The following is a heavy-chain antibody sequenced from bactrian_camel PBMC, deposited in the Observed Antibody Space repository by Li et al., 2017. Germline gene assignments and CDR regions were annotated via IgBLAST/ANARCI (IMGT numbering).Heavy chain of an antibody. V-gene: IGHV3S53*01. Sequence: QLVESGGGSVQAGGSLRLSCKPSGWTNCIGWFRQAPGNEREWVASISRPGSRYYAEFVRGRFTISQDNAKNTVYLQLNSLKPEDTALFYCVAGESTRCPSPDNYWGQGTQVTVS. CDR3: VAGESTRCPSPDNY. CDR2: ISRPGSR. D-gene: IGHD1*01. CDR1: GWTNCI. J-gene: IGHJ4*01.